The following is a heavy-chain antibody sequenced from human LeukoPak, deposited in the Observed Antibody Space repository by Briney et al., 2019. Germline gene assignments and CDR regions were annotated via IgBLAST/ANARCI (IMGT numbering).Heavy chain of an antibody. J-gene: IGHJ4*02. Sequence: PGGSLRLSCAASGFTFSSYAMSWVRQAPGKGLEWVSAISGSGGSTYYADSAKGRFTVARDNSKTTLYLQMNSLRAEDTAVYYCARARGYSYANEFHLDYWGQGTLVTVSS. V-gene: IGHV3-23*01. CDR3: ARARGYSYANEFHLDY. CDR1: GFTFSSYA. CDR2: ISGSGGST. D-gene: IGHD5-18*01.